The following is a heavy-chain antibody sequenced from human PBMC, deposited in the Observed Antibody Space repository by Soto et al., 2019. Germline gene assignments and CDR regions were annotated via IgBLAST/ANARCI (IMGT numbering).Heavy chain of an antibody. CDR2: IYYTGTT. J-gene: IGHJ4*01. D-gene: IGHD3-16*01. V-gene: IGHV4-39*01. CDR3: GRQGFWGGVDF. Sequence: SETLSLTCTASGGSISSSGYYWGWIRQPPGKGLEWIGSIYYTGTTFYNPSLKSRVTISVDTSENHFSLKLSSVTAADTAVYYCGRQGFWGGVDFWGQGTLVTVSS. CDR1: GGSISSSGYY.